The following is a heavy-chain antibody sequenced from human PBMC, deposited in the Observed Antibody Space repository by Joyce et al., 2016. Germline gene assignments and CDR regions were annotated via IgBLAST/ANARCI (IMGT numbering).Heavy chain of an antibody. J-gene: IGHJ5*02. CDR1: GFTFKSYT. V-gene: IGHV3-21*01. Sequence: EMQLVESGGGLVKPGGSLRLSCTGSGFTFKSYTMNWVRQAPGKGLEWLSSISSNSGDISYVDSVRGRLTIPRDNAKNSLYLQMNTLRVEDTAVYYCARNYDFWSGSPFDPLGQGTQVTVSS. CDR2: ISSNSGDI. CDR3: ARNYDFWSGSPFDP. D-gene: IGHD3-3*01.